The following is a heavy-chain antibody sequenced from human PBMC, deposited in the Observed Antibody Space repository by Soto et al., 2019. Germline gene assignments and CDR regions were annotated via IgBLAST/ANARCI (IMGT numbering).Heavy chain of an antibody. V-gene: IGHV3-74*01. CDR1: GFTFSSYW. D-gene: IGHD3-9*01. J-gene: IGHJ3*02. CDR3: ARPRTSDWAYDI. CDR2: IKTDGSDT. Sequence: EVQLVESGGGLVQPGESLRLSCAASGFTFSSYWMHWVRQSPGKGLVWVSRIKTDGSDTHYADSVKGRFTISRDNAKNTLYLQMNSLRDEDTAVYYCARPRTSDWAYDIWGQGTMVIVSS.